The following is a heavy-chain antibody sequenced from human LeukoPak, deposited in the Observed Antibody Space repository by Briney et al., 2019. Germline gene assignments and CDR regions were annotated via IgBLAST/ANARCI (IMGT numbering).Heavy chain of an antibody. CDR1: GYTFTSYD. CDR2: MNPNSGNT. CDR3: ARESDYGRIYFDY. Sequence: ASVKVSCKASGYTFTSYDINWVRQATGQGREWMGWMNPNSGNTGYAQKFQGRVTITRNTSISAAYMELSSLRSEDTAVYYCARESDYGRIYFDYWGQGTLVTVSS. V-gene: IGHV1-8*03. J-gene: IGHJ4*02. D-gene: IGHD4-17*01.